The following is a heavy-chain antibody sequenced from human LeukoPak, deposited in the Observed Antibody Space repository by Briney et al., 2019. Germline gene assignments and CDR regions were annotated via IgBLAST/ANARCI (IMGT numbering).Heavy chain of an antibody. V-gene: IGHV4-34*01. J-gene: IGHJ4*02. D-gene: IGHD6-13*01. Sequence: PSETLSLTCAVYGGSFSGYYWSWIRQPPGKGLEWIGEINHSGSTYYNPSLKSRVTISVDTSKNQFSLKLSSVTAADTAVYYCARLGSSSWYVGYWGQGTLVTVSS. CDR3: ARLGSSSWYVGY. CDR1: GGSFSGYY. CDR2: INHSGST.